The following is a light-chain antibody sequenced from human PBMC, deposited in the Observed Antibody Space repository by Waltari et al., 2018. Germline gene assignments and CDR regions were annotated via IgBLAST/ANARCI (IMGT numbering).Light chain of an antibody. J-gene: IGLJ3*02. Sequence: QSVLTQPPSASGTPGQRVTISRSGSSSNIGSEYVYWSQQFPGTAPKLLIYRNSHPRAGVPERYSGSKLGASASRAHSWRRSEDEADYYCGAWDDSLGAWVFGGGTRVTVL. V-gene: IGLV1-47*01. CDR3: GAWDDSLGAWV. CDR1: SSNIGSEY. CDR2: RNS.